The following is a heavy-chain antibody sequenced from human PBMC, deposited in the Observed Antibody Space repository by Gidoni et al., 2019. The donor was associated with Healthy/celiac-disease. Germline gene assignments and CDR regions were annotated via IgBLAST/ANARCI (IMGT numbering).Heavy chain of an antibody. CDR3: ARDRDTAMVRPTYYYGMDV. D-gene: IGHD5-18*01. V-gene: IGHV3-48*04. Sequence: EVQLVESGGGLVQPGGSLRLSCAASGFTFSSFSMNWVRQAPGKGLEWVSYISSSSSTIYYADSVKGRFTISRDNAKNSLYLQMNSLRAEDTAVYYCARDRDTAMVRPTYYYGMDVWGQGTTVTVSS. CDR1: GFTFSSFS. CDR2: ISSSSSTI. J-gene: IGHJ6*02.